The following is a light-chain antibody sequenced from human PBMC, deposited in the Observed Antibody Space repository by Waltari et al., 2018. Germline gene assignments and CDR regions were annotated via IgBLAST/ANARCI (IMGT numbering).Light chain of an antibody. Sequence: QSALTQPASVSGSPGQSITISCTGTSSDVGTYNPVSWYQDHPGQGPKVIIYDVSDRPSGVSARFSGSKSGNTASLTISGLQAEDEADYYCSSQSSNNVVLFGGGTKVTVL. CDR2: DVS. V-gene: IGLV2-14*03. CDR3: SSQSSNNVVL. J-gene: IGLJ3*02. CDR1: SSDVGTYNP.